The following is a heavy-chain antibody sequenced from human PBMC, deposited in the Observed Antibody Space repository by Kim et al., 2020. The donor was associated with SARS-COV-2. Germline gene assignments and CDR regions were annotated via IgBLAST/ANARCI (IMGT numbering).Heavy chain of an antibody. CDR3: AKDFDFYDSCGYPDY. CDR2: IRWNSGSI. CDR1: GFTFGDYA. V-gene: IGHV3-9*01. J-gene: IGHJ4*02. Sequence: GGSLRLSCAASGFTFGDYAMHWVRQAPGKGLEWVSGIRWNSGSIGYADSVKGRFTISRDNAKNSLYLQMHSMRAEDTALYYCAKDFDFYDSCGYPDYWGQGNLLTVSS. D-gene: IGHD3-22*01.